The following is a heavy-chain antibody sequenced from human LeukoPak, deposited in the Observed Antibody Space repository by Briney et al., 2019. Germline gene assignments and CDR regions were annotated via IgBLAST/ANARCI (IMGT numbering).Heavy chain of an antibody. D-gene: IGHD2-2*01. J-gene: IGHJ4*02. CDR1: GFAFTSSA. CDR2: IRGSDSSA. CDR3: AKDPYCTSLSCHYYFDY. V-gene: IGHV3-23*01. Sequence: GGSLRLSCAASGFAFTSSAMSWVRQVPGKGLEGVSTIRGSDSSASYADSVKGRFTLSRDSSENTLYLQMNSLRAEDTAVYYCAKDPYCTSLSCHYYFDYWGQGTLVTVSS.